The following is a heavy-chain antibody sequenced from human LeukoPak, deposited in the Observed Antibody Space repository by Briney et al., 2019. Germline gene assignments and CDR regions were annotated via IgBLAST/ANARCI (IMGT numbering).Heavy chain of an antibody. J-gene: IGHJ6*03. CDR2: SGST. V-gene: IGHV4-38-2*02. CDR1: GYSISSGYY. D-gene: IGHD3-3*01. Sequence: PSETLSLTCTVSGYSISSGYYWGWIRQPPGKGLEWIGSGSTYYNPSLKSRVTISVDTSKNQFSLKLSSVTAADTAVYYCARERTIFGTPYYYYMGVWGKGTTVTVSS. CDR3: ARERTIFGTPYYYYMGV.